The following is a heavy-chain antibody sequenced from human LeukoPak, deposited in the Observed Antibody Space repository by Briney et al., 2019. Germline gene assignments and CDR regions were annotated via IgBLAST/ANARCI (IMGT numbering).Heavy chain of an antibody. V-gene: IGHV3-23*01. Sequence: GGSLRLSCAASGFTFSSYAMSWVRQAPGKGLEWVSAISGSGGSTYYADSVKGRFTISRDNSKDTLYLQMNSLRAEDTAVYFCANAYSTAWKGFDSWGQGTLVTVSS. J-gene: IGHJ4*02. D-gene: IGHD3-16*01. CDR1: GFTFSSYA. CDR3: ANAYSTAWKGFDS. CDR2: ISGSGGST.